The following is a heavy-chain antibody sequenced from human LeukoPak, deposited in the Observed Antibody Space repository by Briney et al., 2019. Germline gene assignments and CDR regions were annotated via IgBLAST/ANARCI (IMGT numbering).Heavy chain of an antibody. CDR2: IYHSGST. CDR1: GGSISSGGYY. CDR3: GRGADNWFDP. Sequence: SETLSLTCTVSGGSISSGGYYWSWIRQPPGKGLEWIGYIYHSGSTYYNPSLKSRVTISVDRSKNQFSLKLSSVTAADTAVYYCGRGADNWFDPWGQGTLVIVSS. V-gene: IGHV4-30-2*01. J-gene: IGHJ5*02. D-gene: IGHD3-16*01.